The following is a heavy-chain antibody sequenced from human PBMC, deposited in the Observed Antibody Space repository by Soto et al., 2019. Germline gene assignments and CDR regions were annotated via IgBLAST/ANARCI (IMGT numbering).Heavy chain of an antibody. CDR1: SGSIIDYY. CDR3: ASLRGMGYYYYGMDV. J-gene: IGHJ6*02. V-gene: IGHV4-39*01. D-gene: IGHD2-8*01. CDR2: IYYSGST. Sequence: SETLSHTCTVSSGSIIDYYWGWIRQPTGKGLEWIGSIYYSGSTYYNPSLKSRVTISVDTSKNQFSLKLSSVTAADTAVYYCASLRGMGYYYYGMDVWGQGTTVTVSS.